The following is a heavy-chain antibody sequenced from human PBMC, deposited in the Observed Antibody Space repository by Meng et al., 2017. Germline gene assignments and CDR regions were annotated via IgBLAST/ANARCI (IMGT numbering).Heavy chain of an antibody. Sequence: QGQRLESGPGLVNPSQTLSLTCTVSGGSISSGGYYWSWIRQHPGKGLEWIGYIYYSGSTYYNPSLKSRVTISVDTSKNQFSLKLSSVTAADTAVYYCARYDSSGYYYVDYYGMDVWGQGTTVTVSS. CDR2: IYYSGST. CDR3: ARYDSSGYYYVDYYGMDV. V-gene: IGHV4-31*03. J-gene: IGHJ6*02. D-gene: IGHD3-22*01. CDR1: GGSISSGGYY.